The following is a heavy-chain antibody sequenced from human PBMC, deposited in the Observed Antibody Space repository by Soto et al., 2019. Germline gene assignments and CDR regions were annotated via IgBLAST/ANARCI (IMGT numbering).Heavy chain of an antibody. J-gene: IGHJ4*02. Sequence: QVQLQESGPGLVKPSQTLSLTCTVSGGSISSGGYYWSWIRQHPGKGLEWIGYIYYSGSTYYNPSLQSRVTISVDTSKNQFSLKLSSVTAADTAVYYCAGSHPGGYYFDYWGQGTLVTVSS. CDR3: AGSHPGGYYFDY. CDR2: IYYSGST. V-gene: IGHV4-31*03. CDR1: GGSISSGGYY. D-gene: IGHD2-21*01.